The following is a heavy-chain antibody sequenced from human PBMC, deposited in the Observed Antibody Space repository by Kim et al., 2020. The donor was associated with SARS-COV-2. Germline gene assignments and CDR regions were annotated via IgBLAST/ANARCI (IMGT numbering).Heavy chain of an antibody. Sequence: ASVKVSCKVSGYTLTELSMHWVRQAPGKGLEWMGGFDPEDGETIYAQKFQGRVTMTEDTSTDTAYMELSSLRSEDTAVYYCATSILNMIVVDYFQHWGQGTLVTVSS. CDR3: ATSILNMIVVDYFQH. V-gene: IGHV1-24*01. CDR2: FDPEDGET. J-gene: IGHJ1*01. CDR1: GYTLTELS. D-gene: IGHD3-22*01.